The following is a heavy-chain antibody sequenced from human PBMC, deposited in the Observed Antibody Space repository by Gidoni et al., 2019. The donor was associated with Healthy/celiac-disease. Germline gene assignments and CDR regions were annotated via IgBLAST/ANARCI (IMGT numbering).Heavy chain of an antibody. CDR1: GGSISSSNW. V-gene: IGHV4-4*02. CDR3: ARELVDTAKEGDRWFDP. Sequence: QVQLQESGPGLVTPSGTLSLTCAVSGGSISSSNWWSWVRQPPGKGLEWIGEIYHSGSTNYNPSLKSRVTISVDKSKNQFSLKLSSVTAADTAVYYCARELVDTAKEGDRWFDPWGQGTLVTVSS. J-gene: IGHJ5*02. D-gene: IGHD5-18*01. CDR2: IYHSGST.